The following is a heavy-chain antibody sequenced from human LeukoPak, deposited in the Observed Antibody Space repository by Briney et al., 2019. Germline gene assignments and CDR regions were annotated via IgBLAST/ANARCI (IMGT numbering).Heavy chain of an antibody. CDR3: AKELWSNRVFDS. D-gene: IGHD2-8*02. CDR1: VFTFSTSG. CDR2: INTRGDRN. V-gene: IGHV3-23*01. Sequence: GGSLRLSCAGSVFTFSTSGMSWVRQTPGKGLEWVSSINTRGDRNYDAVSVKGRFTISRDNSKNTLYLQMKSLRADDTAIYYCAKELWSNRVFDSWGQGALVTVSS. J-gene: IGHJ5*01.